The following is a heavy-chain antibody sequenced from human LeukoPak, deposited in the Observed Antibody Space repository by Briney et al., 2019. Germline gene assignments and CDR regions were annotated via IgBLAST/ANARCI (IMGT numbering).Heavy chain of an antibody. Sequence: PSETLSLTCTVSGGSISSYYWSWIRQPPGKGLEWIGYIYYSGSTNYNPSLKSRVTISVDTSKNQFSLKLSSVTAADTAVYYCARRLRFFPPDYWGQGTLVTVSS. J-gene: IGHJ4*02. CDR1: GGSISSYY. CDR2: IYYSGST. V-gene: IGHV4-59*12. CDR3: ARRLRFFPPDY. D-gene: IGHD3-3*01.